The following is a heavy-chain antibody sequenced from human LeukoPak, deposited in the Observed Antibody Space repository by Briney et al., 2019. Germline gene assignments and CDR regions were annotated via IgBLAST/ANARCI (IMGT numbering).Heavy chain of an antibody. CDR2: IKQDGSEK. CDR1: GFTFSSYW. CDR3: ARSPRTGDPYYYFYYMDV. Sequence: GGSLRLSCAASGFTFSSYWMSWVRQAPGKGLGWVANIKQDGSEKYYADSVKGRFTISRDNAKNSLYLQMNSLRAEDTAVYYCARSPRTGDPYYYFYYMDVWGKGTTVTVSS. J-gene: IGHJ6*03. D-gene: IGHD7-27*01. V-gene: IGHV3-7*01.